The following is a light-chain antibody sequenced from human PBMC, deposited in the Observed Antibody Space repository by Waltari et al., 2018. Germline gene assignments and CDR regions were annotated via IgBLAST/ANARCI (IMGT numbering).Light chain of an antibody. CDR2: WAS. CDR1: QSVLYSSNNKNY. Sequence: DIVMTQSPDSLAVSLGERATINCKSRQSVLYSSNNKNYLAWYQQKAGQPPKVLIYWASTRESGVPDRFSGSGSGTDFTLTISSLQAEDVALYYCQQYYNTPFTFGPGTKVDIK. J-gene: IGKJ3*01. V-gene: IGKV4-1*01. CDR3: QQYYNTPFT.